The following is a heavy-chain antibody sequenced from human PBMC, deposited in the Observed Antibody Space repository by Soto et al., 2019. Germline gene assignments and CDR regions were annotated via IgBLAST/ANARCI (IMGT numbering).Heavy chain of an antibody. V-gene: IGHV4-59*01. CDR3: VIRAGYNGYWYFDL. D-gene: IGHD5-12*01. CDR1: GGSISSYY. Sequence: SETLSLTCTVSGGSISSYYWSWIRQPPGKGLEWIGYIYYSGSTNYNPSLKSRVTISVDTSKNQFSLKLSSVTAADTAVYYCVIRAGYNGYWYFDLWGRGTLVTVSS. J-gene: IGHJ2*01. CDR2: IYYSGST.